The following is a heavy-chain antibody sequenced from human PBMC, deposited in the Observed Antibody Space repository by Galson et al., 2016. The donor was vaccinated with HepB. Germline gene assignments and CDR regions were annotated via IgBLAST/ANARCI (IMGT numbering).Heavy chain of an antibody. D-gene: IGHD5-18*01. CDR3: AQASVQLWLPLSNCFDP. CDR1: GFSLDTRGVG. Sequence: PALVKPTQTLTLTCTFSGFSLDTRGVGVVWIRQPPGKALEWLSLIYWNDEKRYNPSLKSRLTITKDTSKNQVVLTMTNMGPVDTATYFCAQASVQLWLPLSNCFDPWGQGTLVTVSS. CDR2: IYWNDEK. J-gene: IGHJ5*02. V-gene: IGHV2-5*01.